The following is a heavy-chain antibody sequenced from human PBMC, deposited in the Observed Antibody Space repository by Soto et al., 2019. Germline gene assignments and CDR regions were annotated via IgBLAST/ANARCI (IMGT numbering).Heavy chain of an antibody. D-gene: IGHD3-10*01. CDR3: ARHMGSEILWFGELPYYFDY. J-gene: IGHJ4*02. CDR2: IYYSGST. Sequence: QLQLQESGPGLVKPSETLSLTCTVSGGSISSSSYYWGWIRQPPGKGLEWIGSIYYSGSTYYNPSLTSRVTISVDTSKNQFSLKLSSVTAADTAVYYCARHMGSEILWFGELPYYFDYWGQGTLVTVSS. CDR1: GGSISSSSYY. V-gene: IGHV4-39*01.